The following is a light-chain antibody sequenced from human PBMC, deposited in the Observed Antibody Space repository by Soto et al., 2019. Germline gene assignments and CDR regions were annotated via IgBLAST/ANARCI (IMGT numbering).Light chain of an antibody. J-gene: IGKJ1*01. CDR3: QQRSNWPPST. Sequence: IVLTQSPATLSLSPGERATLSCRASQSVSSYLAWYQQKPGQAPRLLIYDASNRATGIPARFSGSGSGTDFTLTISSLEPEDFAVYYCQQRSNWPPSTFGQGTKV. V-gene: IGKV3-11*01. CDR1: QSVSSY. CDR2: DAS.